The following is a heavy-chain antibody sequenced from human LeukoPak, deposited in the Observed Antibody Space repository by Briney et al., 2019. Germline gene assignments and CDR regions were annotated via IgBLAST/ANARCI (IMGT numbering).Heavy chain of an antibody. V-gene: IGHV3-23*01. Sequence: GGSLRLSCAASGFTFSSHAMSWVRQAPGKGLEWVSAISSSGVSTYYADSVKGRFTISRDNSKNTLYLQMDNLRAEDTAVYYCARDGAAAASGTWAWGQGTLVTVSS. CDR1: GFTFSSHA. CDR3: ARDGAAAASGTWA. D-gene: IGHD6-13*01. J-gene: IGHJ5*02. CDR2: ISSSGVST.